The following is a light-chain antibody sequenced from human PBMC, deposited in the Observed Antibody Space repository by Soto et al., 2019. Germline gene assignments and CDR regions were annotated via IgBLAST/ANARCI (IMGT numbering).Light chain of an antibody. J-gene: IGKJ4*01. CDR2: AAS. V-gene: IGKV1-6*01. CDR1: QGIRND. Sequence: ALHMTQSHTDMSASVANRGTITCRASQGIRNDLGWYQQKPGKAPKLLIYAASSLQSGVPSRFSGSGSGTDFTLTISSLQPEDFATYYCLQDYNYPLTFGGGTKVDIK. CDR3: LQDYNYPLT.